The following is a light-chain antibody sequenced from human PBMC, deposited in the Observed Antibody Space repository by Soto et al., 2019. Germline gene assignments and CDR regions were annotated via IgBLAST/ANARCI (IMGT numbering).Light chain of an antibody. CDR3: SSYTSSSTYV. Sequence: QSALTQSASVSGSPGQSITISCTGTSSDVGGYNYVSWYQQHPGKAPKLMIYDVSNRPSGVSNRFSGSKSGNTASLTISGLQVEDEADYYCSSYTSSSTYVFGTGTKLTVL. J-gene: IGLJ1*01. CDR1: SSDVGGYNY. CDR2: DVS. V-gene: IGLV2-14*01.